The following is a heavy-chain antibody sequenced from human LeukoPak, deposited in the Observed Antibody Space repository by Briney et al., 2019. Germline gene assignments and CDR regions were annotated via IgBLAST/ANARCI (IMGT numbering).Heavy chain of an antibody. J-gene: IGHJ4*02. CDR1: GSPFTSYL. CDR3: ARRGSGWYWDY. Sequence: GEPLQISCKGPGSPFTSYLIGWARPLPGKGLEWLGIIYPGDSHTRYSPSFQGQVTISADKSISTAYLQWSSLKASDTAMYYCARRGSGWYWDYWGEGTLVTVSS. CDR2: IYPGDSHT. D-gene: IGHD6-19*01. V-gene: IGHV5-51*01.